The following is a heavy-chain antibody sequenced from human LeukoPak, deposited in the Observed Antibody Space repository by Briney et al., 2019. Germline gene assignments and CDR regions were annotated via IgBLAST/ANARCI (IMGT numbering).Heavy chain of an antibody. J-gene: IGHJ6*03. D-gene: IGHD6-6*01. CDR2: IYSGGST. CDR1: GFTVSSNY. Sequence: PGGSLRLSCAASGFTVSSNYMSWVRQAPGKGLEWVSVIYSGGSTYYADSVKGRFTISRDNSKNTLYLQMNSLRAEDTAVYYCATSSSRYYYYYMDVWGKGTTVTVSS. V-gene: IGHV3-53*01. CDR3: ATSSSRYYYYYMDV.